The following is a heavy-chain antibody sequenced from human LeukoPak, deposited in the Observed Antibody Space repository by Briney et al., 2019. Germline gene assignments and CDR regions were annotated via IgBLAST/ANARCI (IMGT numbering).Heavy chain of an antibody. CDR1: GFTFSSYW. CDR3: ARDHGGLLWFGELYFQH. V-gene: IGHV3-7*01. CDR2: IKQDGSEK. Sequence: GGSLRLSCAASGFTFSSYWMSWVRQAPGKGLEWVANIKQDGSEKYYVDSVKGRFTISRDNAKNTLYLQMNSLRAEDTAVYYCARDHGGLLWFGELYFQHWGQGTLVTVSS. D-gene: IGHD3-10*01. J-gene: IGHJ1*01.